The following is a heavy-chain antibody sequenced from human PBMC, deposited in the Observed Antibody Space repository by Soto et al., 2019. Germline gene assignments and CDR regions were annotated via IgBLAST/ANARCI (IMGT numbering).Heavy chain of an antibody. CDR1: GGSISSSSYY. CDR3: ARGWDANS. D-gene: IGHD6-19*01. CDR2: IYYSGST. J-gene: IGHJ4*02. V-gene: IGHV4-39*07. Sequence: SETLSLTCTVSGGSISSSSYYWGWIRQPPGKGLEWIGSIYYSGSTYYSPSLKSRVSISADASRNQFSLKVSSVTAADTAVYYCARGWDANSWGQGALVTVSS.